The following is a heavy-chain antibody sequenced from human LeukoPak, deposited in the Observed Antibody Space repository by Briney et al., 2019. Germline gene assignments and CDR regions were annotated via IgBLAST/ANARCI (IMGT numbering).Heavy chain of an antibody. CDR3: ARREWLTNAFDY. Sequence: PSETLSLTCTVSGGSISSSGYYWGWIRQPPGEGLEWIGIIYYSGSTYYNPSLKSRVTLSVDASKNQFSLKLSSVTAADTAVYYCARREWLTNAFDYWGQGTLVTVSS. CDR1: GGSISSSGYY. J-gene: IGHJ4*02. V-gene: IGHV4-39*01. CDR2: IYYSGST. D-gene: IGHD6-19*01.